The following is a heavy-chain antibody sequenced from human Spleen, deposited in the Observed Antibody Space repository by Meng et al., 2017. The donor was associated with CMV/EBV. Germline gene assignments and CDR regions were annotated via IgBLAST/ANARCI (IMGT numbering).Heavy chain of an antibody. CDR3: ARGGYSGYYGY. CDR2: IYHSGST. J-gene: IGHJ4*02. Sequence: GEGQESGPGLVKPSETLSLPCVVSGASISSGNWWNWVRQPPGKGLEWIGDIYHSGSTNYNPSLKSRVTISVDTSKNQFSLKLSSVTAADTAVYYCARGGYSGYYGYWGQGTLVTVSS. D-gene: IGHD5-12*01. CDR1: GASISSGNW. V-gene: IGHV4-4*02.